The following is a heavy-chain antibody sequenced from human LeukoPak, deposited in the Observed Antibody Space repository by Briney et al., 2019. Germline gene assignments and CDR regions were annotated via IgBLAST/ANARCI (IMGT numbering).Heavy chain of an antibody. Sequence: AASVKVSCKASGFTFHTSAMQWVRQARGQRLEWIGWIVLGSGNTVSSHKFHDRVIITRDMSTSTVYMELDSLGSEDTAVYYCAAQRGASLHDFWSTRLFDPWGQGTLVTVSS. CDR1: GFTFHTSA. CDR3: AAQRGASLHDFWSTRLFDP. V-gene: IGHV1-58*02. D-gene: IGHD3-3*01. CDR2: IVLGSGNT. J-gene: IGHJ5*02.